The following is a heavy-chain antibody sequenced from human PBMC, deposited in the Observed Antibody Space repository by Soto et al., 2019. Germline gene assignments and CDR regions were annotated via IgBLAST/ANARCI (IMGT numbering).Heavy chain of an antibody. CDR3: ARSFTIFGVVNYYGMDV. Sequence: PGGSLRLSCAASGFTFSDYYMSWIRQAPGKGLEWVSYISSSGSTIYYADSVKGRFTISRDNAKNSLYLQMNSLRAEDTAVYYCARSFTIFGVVNYYGMDVWRQGTTVTVSS. J-gene: IGHJ6*02. CDR2: ISSSGSTI. CDR1: GFTFSDYY. V-gene: IGHV3-11*01. D-gene: IGHD3-3*01.